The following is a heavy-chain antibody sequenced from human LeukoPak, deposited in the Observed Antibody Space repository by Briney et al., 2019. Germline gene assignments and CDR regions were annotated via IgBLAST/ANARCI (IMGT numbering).Heavy chain of an antibody. V-gene: IGHV1-2*02. CDR1: GYTFTGYY. J-gene: IGHJ4*02. D-gene: IGHD7-27*01. CDR2: INPNSGGT. CDR3: ARAQLGKAGGFDY. Sequence: GASVKVSCKASGYTFTGYYMHWVRQAPGQGLEWMGWINPNSGGTNYAQKFQGRVTMTRDTSISTAYMELSRLRSDDTAVYYCARAQLGKAGGFDYWGQGTLVTVSS.